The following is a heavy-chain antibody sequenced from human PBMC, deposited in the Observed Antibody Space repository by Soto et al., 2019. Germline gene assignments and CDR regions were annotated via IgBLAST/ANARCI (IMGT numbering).Heavy chain of an antibody. D-gene: IGHD2-21*02. V-gene: IGHV4-59*01. CDR3: ARVYCGGDCYSGTPDTYFDY. Sequence: SETLSLTCTVSGGSISSYYWSWIRQPPGKGLEWIGYIYYSGSINYNPSLKSRVTISVDTSKNQFSLKLSSVTAADTAVYYCARVYCGGDCYSGTPDTYFDYWGQGTLVTVSS. CDR2: IYYSGSI. CDR1: GGSISSYY. J-gene: IGHJ4*02.